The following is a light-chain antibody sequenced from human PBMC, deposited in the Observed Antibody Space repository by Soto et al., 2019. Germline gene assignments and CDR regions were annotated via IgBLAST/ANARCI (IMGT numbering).Light chain of an antibody. J-gene: IGKJ4*01. Sequence: EIVMTQSPATLSVTPGERATLSCRASQSVSSNLAWYQQKPGQAPRLLMFNASTRATGIPARFSGSGSGTEFTLTITSLQSEDFAVYYWQQFNYWPPLTFGGGTKVEIK. V-gene: IGKV3-15*01. CDR3: QQFNYWPPLT. CDR2: NAS. CDR1: QSVSSN.